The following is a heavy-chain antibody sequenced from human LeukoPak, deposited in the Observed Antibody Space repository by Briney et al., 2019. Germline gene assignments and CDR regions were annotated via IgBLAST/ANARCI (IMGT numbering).Heavy chain of an antibody. CDR3: ARENCGSTGCYWGFDY. V-gene: IGHV3-74*01. D-gene: IGHD2-2*01. CDR1: GFTFSSYS. J-gene: IGHJ4*02. CDR2: INSDGGTT. Sequence: PGGSLRLSCAASGFTFSSYSMNWVRQAPGKGLVWVSRINSDGGTTTYADSVKGRFTISRDNAKNTLYLQMSSLRVEDTAMYYCARENCGSTGCYWGFDYWGLGTLVTVSS.